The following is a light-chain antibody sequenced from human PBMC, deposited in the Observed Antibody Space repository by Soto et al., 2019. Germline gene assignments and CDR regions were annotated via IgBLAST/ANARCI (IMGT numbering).Light chain of an antibody. CDR2: DVS. Sequence: QSALTQPRSVSGSPGQSVTIPCTGTTSDVAGYNFVSWYQQHPGKAPKLMIYDVSKRPSGVPDRFSGSKSGYTASLTISGLQAEDESDYYCCSYAGSFNYVFGTGTKLTVL. V-gene: IGLV2-11*01. CDR1: TSDVAGYNF. CDR3: CSYAGSFNYV. J-gene: IGLJ1*01.